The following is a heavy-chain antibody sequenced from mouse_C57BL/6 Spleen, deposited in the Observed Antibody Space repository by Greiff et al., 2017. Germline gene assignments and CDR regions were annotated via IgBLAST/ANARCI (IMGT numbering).Heavy chain of an antibody. Sequence: VKLMESGPGLVAPSQSLSITCTVSGFSLTSYGVDLVRLPPGRGLEWLGVIWGGGSTNDNSALMSRLSISKDNSKSQVFLKMNTLQADDTGMYSCAKHSTMVTTDYAMEYWGQGTSVTVS. CDR2: IWGGGST. CDR3: AKHSTMVTTDYAMEY. V-gene: IGHV2-9*01. D-gene: IGHD2-2*01. J-gene: IGHJ4*01. CDR1: GFSLTSYG.